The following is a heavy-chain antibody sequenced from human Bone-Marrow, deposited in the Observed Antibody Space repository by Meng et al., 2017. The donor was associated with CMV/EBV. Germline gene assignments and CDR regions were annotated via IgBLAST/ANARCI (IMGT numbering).Heavy chain of an antibody. V-gene: IGHV1-2*02. J-gene: IGHJ4*02. CDR3: ARADRRVTTLGGVIGGVFGY. Sequence: ASVKVSCKASGYTFTGYYMHWVRQAPGQGLEWMGWINPNSGGTNYAQKFQGRVTMTRDTSISTAYMELSRLRSDDTAVYYCARADRRVTTLGGVIGGVFGYWGQGTLVTVSS. CDR2: INPNSGGT. D-gene: IGHD3-16*02. CDR1: GYTFTGYY.